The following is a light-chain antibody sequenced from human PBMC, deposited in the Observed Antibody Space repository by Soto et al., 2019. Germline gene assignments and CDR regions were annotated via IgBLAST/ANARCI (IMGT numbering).Light chain of an antibody. CDR3: QQYGSSPWT. V-gene: IGKV3-20*01. J-gene: IGKJ1*01. CDR1: QSVSSSY. Sequence: EIVLTQSPGTLSLSPGERATLSCRASQSVSSSYLAWYQQKTGQAPRLLIYGASSRATDIPDRFSGSGSGIDFTLTISRLQPEDFVVYYCQQYGSSPWTFGQGTKVEIK. CDR2: GAS.